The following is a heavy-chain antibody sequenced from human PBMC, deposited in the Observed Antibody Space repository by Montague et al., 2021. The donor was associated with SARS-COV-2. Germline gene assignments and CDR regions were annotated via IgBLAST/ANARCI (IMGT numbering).Heavy chain of an antibody. J-gene: IGHJ4*02. Sequence: SETLSLTCAVYNGSFTGYFWSWVRQPPGKGLEWIGEINHSGDSNYSPSLKSRVSISLDMSTNQFSLELTSVTAADTAVYFCARSVVSESFYGSGSFLDSWGQGTLVTVS. V-gene: IGHV4-34*01. D-gene: IGHD3-10*01. CDR2: INHSGDS. CDR3: ARSVVSESFYGSGSFLDS. CDR1: NGSFTGYF.